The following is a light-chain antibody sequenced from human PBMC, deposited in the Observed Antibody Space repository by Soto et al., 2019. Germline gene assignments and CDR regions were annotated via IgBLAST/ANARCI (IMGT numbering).Light chain of an antibody. Sequence: QSVLTQPPSASGTPGQRVTICCSGSSSNIGSNTVNWYQQLPGTAPKLLIYSNNQRPSGVPDRFSGSKSGTSASLAISGLQSEDEADYYCAAWDDSLNAHWVFGGGTKLTVL. CDR1: SSNIGSNT. V-gene: IGLV1-44*01. CDR3: AAWDDSLNAHWV. CDR2: SNN. J-gene: IGLJ3*02.